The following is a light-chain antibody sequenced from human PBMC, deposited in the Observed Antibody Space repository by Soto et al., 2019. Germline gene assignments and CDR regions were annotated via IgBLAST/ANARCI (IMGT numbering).Light chain of an antibody. CDR1: SSNIGGNT. J-gene: IGLJ1*01. Sequence: QPVLTQPPSASGTPGQRVTISCSGSSSNIGGNTVNWYQLLPGTAPKLLIYSSNQRPSGAASLAISGLQSEDEADYYCAAWDDSLNGPYVFGTGTKLTVL. CDR3: AAWDDSLNGPYV. CDR2: SSN. V-gene: IGLV1-44*01.